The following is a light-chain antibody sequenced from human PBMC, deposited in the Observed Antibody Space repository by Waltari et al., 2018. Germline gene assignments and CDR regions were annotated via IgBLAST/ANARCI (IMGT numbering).Light chain of an antibody. J-gene: IGLJ1*01. Sequence: QSVLTQPPSVSAAPGQKVTISCSGSSPNIGHNYVAWYQQLPGTAPRLLIYADSKRPSGIPDRFSGSKSGTSVTLGITGLQTGDEADYYCGTWDSSLRAGVFGTGTKVSVL. CDR3: GTWDSSLRAGV. CDR2: ADS. V-gene: IGLV1-51*01. CDR1: SPNIGHNY.